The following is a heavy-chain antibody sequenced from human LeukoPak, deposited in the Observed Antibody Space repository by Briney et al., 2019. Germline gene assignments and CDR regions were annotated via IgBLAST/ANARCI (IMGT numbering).Heavy chain of an antibody. V-gene: IGHV4-38-2*02. D-gene: IGHD3-9*01. Sequence: SETLSLSCTVSGYSISSGYYWGWIRQPPGKGLEWIGSIYHSGSTYYNSSLKSRVTISVDTSKNQFSLKLSSVTAADTAVYYCARDPSPGDDILTGYHIYYFDYWGQGTLVTVSS. CDR3: ARDPSPGDDILTGYHIYYFDY. J-gene: IGHJ4*02. CDR2: IYHSGST. CDR1: GYSISSGYY.